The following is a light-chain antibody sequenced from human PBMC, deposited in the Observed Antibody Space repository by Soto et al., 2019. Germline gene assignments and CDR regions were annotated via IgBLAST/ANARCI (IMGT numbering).Light chain of an antibody. Sequence: EVVLTQSPGTLSLSPGARATLSCRASETISSSHLAWYQQTPGQAPRLLLYRSSTRATGIPDRFSGSGSGTDFTLTISRLVPADAAVYYCQQYESLLWTFGQGTKLEIK. CDR1: ETISSSH. CDR2: RSS. V-gene: IGKV3-20*01. J-gene: IGKJ1*01. CDR3: QQYESLLWT.